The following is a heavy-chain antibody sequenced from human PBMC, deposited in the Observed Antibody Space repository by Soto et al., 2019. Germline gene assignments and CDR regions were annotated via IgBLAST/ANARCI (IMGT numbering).Heavy chain of an antibody. V-gene: IGHV3-30*18. Sequence: GGSLRLSCAASGFTFSSYGMHWVRQAPGKGLEWVAVISYDGSNKYYADSVKGRFTISGDNSKNTLYLQMNSLRAEDTAVYYCAKDGLYYDFWTGYYNRKGPKNWLDPWGQGTLVTVSS. D-gene: IGHD3-3*01. J-gene: IGHJ5*02. CDR2: ISYDGSNK. CDR3: AKDGLYYDFWTGYYNRKGPKNWLDP. CDR1: GFTFSSYG.